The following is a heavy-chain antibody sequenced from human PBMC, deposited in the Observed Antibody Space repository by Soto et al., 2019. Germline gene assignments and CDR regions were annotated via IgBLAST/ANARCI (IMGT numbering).Heavy chain of an antibody. D-gene: IGHD4-17*01. CDR3: ARQFTDGDYQY. CDR2: IIPMFGTT. J-gene: IGHJ4*02. CDR1: GGTFTTYP. V-gene: IGHV1-69*01. Sequence: QVQLVQSGAEVKKPGSSVKVSCKASGGTFTTYPINWVRQAPGQGLEWMVGIIPMFGTTNYAQKFQGRVTITADESTSTAYMELSSLRSEDTAMYYCARQFTDGDYQYWGQGTLVTVSS.